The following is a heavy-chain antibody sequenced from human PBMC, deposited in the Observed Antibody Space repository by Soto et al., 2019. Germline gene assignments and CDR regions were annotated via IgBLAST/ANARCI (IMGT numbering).Heavy chain of an antibody. J-gene: IGHJ4*02. D-gene: IGHD4-17*01. CDR1: GGSISSGGYY. CDR3: ARDSYYGDPIDY. CDR2: IYYSGST. V-gene: IGHV4-31*03. Sequence: PSETLSLTCTVSGGSISSGGYYWSWIRQHPGKGLEWIGYIYYSGSTYYNPSLKSRVTISVDTSKNQFSLKLSSVTAADTAVYYCARDSYYGDPIDYWGQGTLVTVSS.